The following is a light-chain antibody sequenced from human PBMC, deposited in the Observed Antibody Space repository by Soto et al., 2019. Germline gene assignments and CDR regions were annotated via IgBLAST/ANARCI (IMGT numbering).Light chain of an antibody. Sequence: QSALTQPPSASGSPGQSITISCTGTSSDVGAFNYVSWYQQHPGKAPKLMIFEINKRPSGVPDRFSGSKSGNTASLTVSGLQAEDEADYYRSSYAGSNIYVFGGGTKVTVL. J-gene: IGLJ1*01. V-gene: IGLV2-8*01. CDR2: EIN. CDR1: SSDVGAFNY. CDR3: SSYAGSNIYV.